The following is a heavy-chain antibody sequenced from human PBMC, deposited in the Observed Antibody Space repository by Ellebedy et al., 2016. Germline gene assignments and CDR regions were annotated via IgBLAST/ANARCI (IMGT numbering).Heavy chain of an antibody. CDR2: ISGSGGNT. Sequence: GESLKISCAASGFTFSSYAISWVRQAPGKGLEWVSAISGSGGNTYYADSVKGRFTISRDNSKNTLYLQMSSLRSEDTAVYYCARSLAVAGTNDYWGQGTLVTFSS. V-gene: IGHV3-23*01. J-gene: IGHJ4*02. CDR3: ARSLAVAGTNDY. CDR1: GFTFSSYA. D-gene: IGHD6-19*01.